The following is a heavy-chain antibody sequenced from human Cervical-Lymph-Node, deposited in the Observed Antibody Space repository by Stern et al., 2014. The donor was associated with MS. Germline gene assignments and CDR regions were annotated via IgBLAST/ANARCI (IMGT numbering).Heavy chain of an antibody. J-gene: IGHJ4*02. CDR2: IYRYDSDT. V-gene: IGHV5-51*01. CDR3: ARHVQGFDY. CDR1: GYPFTIYY. Sequence: QLVQSGAEVKKPGDSLKISCKLSGYPFTIYYIAWVRQMPVKFLGGMGVIYRYDSDTTYSRSFQGQVTISADKSITTAYLQWSSLRASDTAMYYCARHVQGFDYWGQGTLVTVSS.